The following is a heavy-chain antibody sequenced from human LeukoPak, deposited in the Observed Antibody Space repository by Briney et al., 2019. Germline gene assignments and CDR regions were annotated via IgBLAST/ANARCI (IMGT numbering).Heavy chain of an antibody. V-gene: IGHV3-21*01. Sequence: GGSLRLSCAASGFTFSSYSMNWVRQAPGKGLEWVSSISSSSSYIYYADSVKGRFTISRDNAKNSLYLQMNSLRAEDTAVYYCARVPKLRYCSSTSCYAFDIWGQGTMVTVSS. D-gene: IGHD2-2*01. CDR1: GFTFSSYS. CDR2: ISSSSSYI. J-gene: IGHJ3*02. CDR3: ARVPKLRYCSSTSCYAFDI.